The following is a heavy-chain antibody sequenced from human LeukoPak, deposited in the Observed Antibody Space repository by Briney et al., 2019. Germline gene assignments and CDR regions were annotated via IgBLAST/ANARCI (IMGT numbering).Heavy chain of an antibody. CDR2: ISGSGGST. CDR1: GFAFSTYA. V-gene: IGHV3-23*01. D-gene: IGHD2-21*01. J-gene: IGHJ4*02. Sequence: SGGSLRLSCAASGFAFSTYAMSWVRQAPGKGPEWVSGISGSGGSTYYADSVKGRFTISRDNSKNTLYLQMNSLIAGDTAIYYCAKNRALHEIDYWGQGTLVTVSS. CDR3: AKNRALHEIDY.